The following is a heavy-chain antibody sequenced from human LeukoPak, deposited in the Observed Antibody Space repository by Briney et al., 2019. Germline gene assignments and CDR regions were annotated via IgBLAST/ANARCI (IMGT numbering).Heavy chain of an antibody. V-gene: IGHV3-7*01. D-gene: IGHD6-19*01. Sequence: GGSLRLSCAASGFTFSSYWMGWVRQAPGKGLEWVANIKQDGSKKYYADSVKGRFTISRDNSKNTLYLQMNSLRAEDTAVYYCAKASSGWLQDAFDIWGQGTMVTVSS. J-gene: IGHJ3*02. CDR2: IKQDGSKK. CDR3: AKASSGWLQDAFDI. CDR1: GFTFSSYW.